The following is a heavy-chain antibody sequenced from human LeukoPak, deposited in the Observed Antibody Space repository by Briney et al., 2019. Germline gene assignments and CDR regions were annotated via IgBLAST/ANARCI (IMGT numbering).Heavy chain of an antibody. CDR3: ARDSIRQQHYYMDV. D-gene: IGHD1/OR15-1a*01. CDR2: ISYDGSNK. CDR1: GFTFSSYG. J-gene: IGHJ6*03. Sequence: GGSLRLSCAASGFTFSSYGMHWVRQAPGRGLEWVTDISYDGSNKYYADSVKGRFTISRDNSKNTLYLQMNSLRAEDTAVYYCARDSIRQQHYYMDVWGKGTTVTVSS. V-gene: IGHV3-30*03.